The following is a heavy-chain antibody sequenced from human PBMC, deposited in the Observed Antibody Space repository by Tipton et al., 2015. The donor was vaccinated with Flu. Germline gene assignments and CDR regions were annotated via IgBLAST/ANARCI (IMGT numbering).Heavy chain of an antibody. CDR2: INHSGST. CDR1: GGSFSGYY. V-gene: IGHV4-34*01. CDR3: ARGRYYDFWSAINYYYYYGMDV. Sequence: TLSLTCAVYGGSFSGYYWSWIRQPPGKGLEWIGEINHSGSTNYNPSPKSRVTISVDTSKNQFSLKLSSVTAADTAVYYCARGRYYDFWSAINYYYYYGMDVWGQGTTVTVSS. D-gene: IGHD3-3*01. J-gene: IGHJ6*02.